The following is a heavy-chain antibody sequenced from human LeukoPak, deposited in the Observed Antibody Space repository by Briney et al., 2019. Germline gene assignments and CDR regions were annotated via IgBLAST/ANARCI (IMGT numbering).Heavy chain of an antibody. Sequence: SETLSLTCTVSGGSISSYYWSWIRQPPGKGLEWIGYIYYSGSTNYNPSLKSRVTISVDTSKNQFSLKLSSVTAADTAVYYCASGYYYDSGGYYGPLQHWGQGTLVTVSS. CDR3: ASGYYYDSGGYYGPLQH. D-gene: IGHD3-22*01. CDR1: GGSISSYY. CDR2: IYYSGST. J-gene: IGHJ1*01. V-gene: IGHV4-59*01.